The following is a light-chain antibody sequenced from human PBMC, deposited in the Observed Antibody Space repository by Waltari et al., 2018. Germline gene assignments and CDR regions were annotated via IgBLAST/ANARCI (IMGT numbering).Light chain of an antibody. Sequence: QSALTQPASVSGPPGQSTTISCTGTSSDVGGYNYASWYQQHPGKAPKLMIYEVSNRPSGVSNRFSGSKSGNTASLTISGLQAEDEADYYCSSYTSSSTLVFGGGTKLTVL. CDR1: SSDVGGYNY. CDR2: EVS. V-gene: IGLV2-14*01. CDR3: SSYTSSSTLV. J-gene: IGLJ2*01.